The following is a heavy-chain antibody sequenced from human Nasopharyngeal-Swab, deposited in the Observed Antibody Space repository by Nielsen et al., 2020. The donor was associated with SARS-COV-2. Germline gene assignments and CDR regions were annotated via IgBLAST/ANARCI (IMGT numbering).Heavy chain of an antibody. J-gene: IGHJ6*02. V-gene: IGHV3-13*01. D-gene: IGHD2-15*01. Sequence: GESLKISCAASGFTFSTYDMHWVRQGTGKGLEWVSGIGTAGDTYSPGSVKGRFTISRENAKNSLYLQMNSLRAGDTAVYYCARGLASLGYCSGGSGLLYYYYGMDVWGQGTTVTVSS. CDR2: IGTAGDT. CDR3: ARGLASLGYCSGGSGLLYYYYGMDV. CDR1: GFTFSTYD.